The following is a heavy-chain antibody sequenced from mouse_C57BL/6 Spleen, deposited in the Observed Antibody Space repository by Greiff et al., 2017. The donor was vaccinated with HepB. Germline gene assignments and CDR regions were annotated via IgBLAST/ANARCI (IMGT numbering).Heavy chain of an antibody. Sequence: QVQLKQPGAELVMPGASVKLSCKASGYTFTSYWMHWVKQRPGQGLEWIGEIDPSDSYTNYNQKFKGKSTLTVDKSSSTAYMQLSSLTSEDSAVYYCARTLSGRRYFDVWGTGTTVTVSS. V-gene: IGHV1-69*01. J-gene: IGHJ1*03. CDR2: IDPSDSYT. D-gene: IGHD3-2*02. CDR1: GYTFTSYW. CDR3: ARTLSGRRYFDV.